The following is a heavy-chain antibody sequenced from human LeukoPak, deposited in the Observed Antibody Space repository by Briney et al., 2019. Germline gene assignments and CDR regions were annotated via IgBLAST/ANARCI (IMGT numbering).Heavy chain of an antibody. CDR2: LSGSGGST. CDR3: AKSYCSSTSCPNDY. Sequence: GGSLRLSCAASGFTFSSYAMSWVRQAPGKGLEWVSALSGSGGSTYYADSVKGRFTISRDNSKNTLYLQMNSLRAEDTAVYYCAKSYCSSTSCPNDYWGQGTLVTVSS. J-gene: IGHJ4*02. CDR1: GFTFSSYA. D-gene: IGHD2-2*01. V-gene: IGHV3-23*01.